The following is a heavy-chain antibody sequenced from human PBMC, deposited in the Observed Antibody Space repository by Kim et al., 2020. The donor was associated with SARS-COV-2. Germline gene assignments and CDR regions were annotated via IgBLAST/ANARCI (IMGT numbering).Heavy chain of an antibody. D-gene: IGHD3-22*01. J-gene: IGHJ5*02. CDR1: GFSFSTNW. CDR2: ISADGSST. CDR3: ARDLDSSS. Sequence: GGSLRLSCAASGFSFSTNWMHWVRQPPGKGLVWVSRISADGSSTNYADSVKGRFTISRDNAKNTLYLQMNSLRAEDTAVYYCARDLDSSSWGQGTLVTVSS. V-gene: IGHV3-74*01.